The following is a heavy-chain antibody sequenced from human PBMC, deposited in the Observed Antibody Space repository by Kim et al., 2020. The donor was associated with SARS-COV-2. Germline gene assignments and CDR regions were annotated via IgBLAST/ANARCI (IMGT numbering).Heavy chain of an antibody. CDR1: GYTFTSYG. V-gene: IGHV1-18*01. D-gene: IGHD3-9*01. J-gene: IGHJ4*01. CDR3: SGQPTYYDILTGYYKGDYF. CDR2: ISAYNGNT. Sequence: ASVKVSCKASGYTFTSYGISWVRQAPGQGLEWMGWISAYNGNTNYAQKLQGRVTMTTDTSTSTAYMELRSLRSDDTAGYNFSGQPTYYDILTGYYKGDYF.